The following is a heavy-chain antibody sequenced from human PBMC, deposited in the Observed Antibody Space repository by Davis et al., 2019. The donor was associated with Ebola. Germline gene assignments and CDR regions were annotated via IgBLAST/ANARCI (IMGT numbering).Heavy chain of an antibody. V-gene: IGHV4-39*01. CDR3: ARLYYDISGSSWAFDY. J-gene: IGHJ4*02. Sequence: MPGGSLRLSCTVSGPSIRSSSLYWGWVRQPPGKGLVWIGNLYYSGSTYYDPSLKSRVTLFADTSKNQFSLKLSSVTAADTAVYYCARLYYDISGSSWAFDYWGQGTLVTVSS. CDR1: GPSIRSSSLY. D-gene: IGHD3-22*01. CDR2: LYYSGST.